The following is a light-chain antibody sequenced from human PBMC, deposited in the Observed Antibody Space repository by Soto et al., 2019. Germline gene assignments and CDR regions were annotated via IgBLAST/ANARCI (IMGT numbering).Light chain of an antibody. CDR1: QSVSID. CDR3: QQYNNWPPT. CDR2: GPS. J-gene: IGKJ5*01. Sequence: DIVLTQSPATLSVSPGERATLXLRASQSVSIDLAWYQQKPGQAPRLLIYGPSTRATGVPARFSGSGSGTEFTLTISSLHSEDFAVYYCQQYNNWPPTFGQGTRLEI. V-gene: IGKV3-15*01.